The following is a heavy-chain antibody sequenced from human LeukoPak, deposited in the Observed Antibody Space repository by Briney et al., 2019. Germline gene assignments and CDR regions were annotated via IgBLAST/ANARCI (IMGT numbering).Heavy chain of an antibody. CDR1: GGSISSYY. Sequence: SETLSLTRTVSGGSISSYYWSWIRQPPGKGLEWIGYIYYSGSTNYNPSLKSRVTISVDTSKNQFSLKLSSVTAADTAVYYCARDGSRAFDIWGQGTMVTVSS. D-gene: IGHD6-13*01. J-gene: IGHJ3*02. V-gene: IGHV4-59*01. CDR2: IYYSGST. CDR3: ARDGSRAFDI.